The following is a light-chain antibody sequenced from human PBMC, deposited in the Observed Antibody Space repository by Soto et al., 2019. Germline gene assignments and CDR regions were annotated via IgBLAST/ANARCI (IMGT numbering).Light chain of an antibody. Sequence: QAVVTQPPSVSGAPGQRVTISCTGSSSNIGAGYDVHWYQQLPGTASKLLIYGNSNRPSGVPDRFSGSKSGTSASLAITGLQAEDEADYYCQSYDSSLSGCYVFGTGTKVTVL. CDR1: SSNIGAGYD. V-gene: IGLV1-40*01. CDR3: QSYDSSLSGCYV. J-gene: IGLJ1*01. CDR2: GNS.